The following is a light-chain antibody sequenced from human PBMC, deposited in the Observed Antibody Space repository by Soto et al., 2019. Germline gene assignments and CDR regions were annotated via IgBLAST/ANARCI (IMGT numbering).Light chain of an antibody. CDR3: QQYYNYPLT. CDR2: TAS. V-gene: IGKV1-8*01. CDR1: QGIRSY. Sequence: AIRMTQSPSSFSASTGDRVTITCRASQGIRSYLAWYQQKPGKAPKLLIYTASTLQSGVPSRFSGSGSGTDFTLTISCLQSEDFATYYCQQYYNYPLTFGGGTKVEIK. J-gene: IGKJ4*01.